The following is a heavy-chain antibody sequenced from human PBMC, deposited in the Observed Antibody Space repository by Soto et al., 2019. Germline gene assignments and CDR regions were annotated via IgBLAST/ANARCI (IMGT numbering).Heavy chain of an antibody. CDR3: ARGVTIFGVVTNFAY. CDR2: IYHSGST. Sequence: PSETLSLTCAVSGGSISSGGYSWSWIRQPPGKGLEWIGYIYHSGSTYYNPSLKSRVTISVDRSKNQFSLKLSSVTAADTAVYYCARGVTIFGVVTNFAYWGQGTLVTVSS. J-gene: IGHJ4*02. D-gene: IGHD3-3*01. CDR1: GGSISSGGYS. V-gene: IGHV4-30-2*01.